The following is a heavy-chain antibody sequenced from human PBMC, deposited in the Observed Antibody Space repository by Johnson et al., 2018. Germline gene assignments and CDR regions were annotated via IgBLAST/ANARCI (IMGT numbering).Heavy chain of an antibody. Sequence: VQLVQSGGGLVQPGRSLRLSCAASGFTFDDYAMHWVRQAPGKGLEWVSAISNSGNPTYYADSERGRFTISRDNSKNTLYPQINGLRAEDTAVYYCASLTGFDGFDIWGQGTMVTVSS. CDR1: GFTFDDYA. CDR3: ASLTGFDGFDI. D-gene: IGHD7-27*01. V-gene: IGHV3-23*04. J-gene: IGHJ3*02. CDR2: ISNSGNPT.